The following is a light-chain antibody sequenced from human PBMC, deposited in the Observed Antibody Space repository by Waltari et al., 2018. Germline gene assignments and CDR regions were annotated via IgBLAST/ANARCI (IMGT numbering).Light chain of an antibody. CDR3: QVWDSTSDHVL. CDR2: DNS. Sequence: SYVLTQSPSVSVAPGQTARITCGGNNIGSKSVHWYQQRPGQAPVLVVYDNSDRPSGIPERFSGSNSGNTATLTITRVEAADEADYYCQVWDSTSDHVLFAGGTKLTVL. V-gene: IGLV3-21*02. J-gene: IGLJ2*01. CDR1: NIGSKS.